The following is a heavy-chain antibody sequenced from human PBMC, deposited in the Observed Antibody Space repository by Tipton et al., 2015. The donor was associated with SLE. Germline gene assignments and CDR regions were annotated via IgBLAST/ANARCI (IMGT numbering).Heavy chain of an antibody. CDR1: GGSISSYY. Sequence: TLSLTCTVSGGSISSYYWSWIRQPPGKGLEWIGYIYYSGSTNYNPPLKSRVTISVDTSKNQFSLKLSSVTAADTAVYYCAGATYYYDSSGYTYAFGIWGQGKIVTVSS. CDR2: IYYSGST. J-gene: IGHJ3*02. D-gene: IGHD3-22*01. V-gene: IGHV4-59*01. CDR3: AGATYYYDSSGYTYAFGI.